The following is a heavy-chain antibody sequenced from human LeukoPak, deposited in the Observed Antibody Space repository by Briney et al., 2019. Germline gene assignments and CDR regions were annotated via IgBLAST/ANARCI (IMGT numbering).Heavy chain of an antibody. CDR2: INPNSGGT. Sequence: ASVKVSCKASGYTFTGYYMHWVRQAPGQGLEWMGWINPNSGGTNYAQKFQGRVTMTRDTSISTAYMELSRLRSDDTAVYYCARAPGIAAARNRYYYYYMDVWGKGTTVTISS. CDR3: ARAPGIAAARNRYYYYYMDV. J-gene: IGHJ6*03. CDR1: GYTFTGYY. D-gene: IGHD6-13*01. V-gene: IGHV1-2*02.